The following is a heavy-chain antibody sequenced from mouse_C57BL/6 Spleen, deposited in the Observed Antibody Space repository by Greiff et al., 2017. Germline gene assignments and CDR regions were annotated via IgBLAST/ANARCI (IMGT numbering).Heavy chain of an antibody. J-gene: IGHJ1*03. Sequence: VQLKQSGPELVKPGASVKIPCKASGYTFTDYNMDWVKQSHGKSLEWIGDINPNNGGTIYNQKFKGKATLTVDKSSSTAYMELRSLTSEDTAVYYCARPTSSFWYFDVWGTGTTVTVSS. CDR3: ARPTSSFWYFDV. CDR2: INPNNGGT. CDR1: GYTFTDYN. D-gene: IGHD1-3*01. V-gene: IGHV1-18*01.